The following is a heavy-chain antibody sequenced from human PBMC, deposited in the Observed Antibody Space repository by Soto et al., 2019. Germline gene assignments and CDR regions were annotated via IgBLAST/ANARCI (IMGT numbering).Heavy chain of an antibody. Sequence: GASVKVSCKASGYTFTSYPMHWVRQAPGQGLEWMGWINAGNGDTKYSQKFQGRVTITRDTSAITAYMELSSLRSDDTAVYHCARGGQRITMIVVVIGAFDIWGQGTMVTVS. J-gene: IGHJ3*02. V-gene: IGHV1-3*01. CDR2: INAGNGDT. CDR1: GYTFTSYP. D-gene: IGHD3-22*01. CDR3: ARGGQRITMIVVVIGAFDI.